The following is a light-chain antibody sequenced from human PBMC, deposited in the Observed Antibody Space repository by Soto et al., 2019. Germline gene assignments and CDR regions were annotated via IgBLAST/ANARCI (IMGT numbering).Light chain of an antibody. CDR1: SGDIGFYNY. J-gene: IGLJ2*01. CDR3: NSYATSNSLI. Sequence: QSALTQPASVSGSLGQSITISCTGTSGDIGFYNYVSWYQHHPGKAPKLIIYGVSYRPSGVSNRFSASKSANTASLTISGLQAEDEADYYCNSYATSNSLIFGGGTKVTVL. CDR2: GVS. V-gene: IGLV2-14*01.